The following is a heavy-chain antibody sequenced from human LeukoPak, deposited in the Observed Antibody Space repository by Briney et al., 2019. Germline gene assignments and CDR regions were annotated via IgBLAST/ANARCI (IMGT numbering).Heavy chain of an antibody. V-gene: IGHV1-69*05. Sequence: ASVKVSCKASGGTFSSYAISWVRQAPGQGLEWMGGIIPIFGTANYAQKLQGRVTMTTDTSTSTAYMELRSLRSDDTAVYYCARLPAYGGNPYYFDYWGQGTLVTVSS. J-gene: IGHJ4*02. D-gene: IGHD4-23*01. CDR3: ARLPAYGGNPYYFDY. CDR2: IIPIFGTA. CDR1: GGTFSSYA.